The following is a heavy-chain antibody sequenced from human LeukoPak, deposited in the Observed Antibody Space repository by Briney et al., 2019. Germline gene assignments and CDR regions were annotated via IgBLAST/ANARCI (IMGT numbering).Heavy chain of an antibody. CDR2: MWYDGSNK. D-gene: IGHD3-16*02. J-gene: IGHJ4*02. CDR3: ARGTTFGGVIVGDY. V-gene: IGHV3-33*01. Sequence: GGSLRLSCAASGFTFSSYGMHWVRQAPGKGLEWVAVMWYDGSNKYYADSVKGRFTISRDNSKNTLYLQMNSLRAEDTAVYYCARGTTFGGVIVGDYWGQGTLVTVSS. CDR1: GFTFSSYG.